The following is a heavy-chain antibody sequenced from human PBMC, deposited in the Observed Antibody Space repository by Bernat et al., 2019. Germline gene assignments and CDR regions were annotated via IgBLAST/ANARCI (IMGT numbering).Heavy chain of an antibody. J-gene: IGHJ4*02. D-gene: IGHD4-17*01. V-gene: IGHV4-59*01. Sequence: QVQLQESVPGLVKPSETLSLTCTVSGGSISSYYWSWIRQPPGKGLEWIGSIYYSGSTNYNPSLKSRVTISVDTSKNQFSLKLSAVTAADTAVYYCATGHPVDYWGQGTLVTVSS. CDR3: ATGHPVDY. CDR1: GGSISSYY. CDR2: IYYSGST.